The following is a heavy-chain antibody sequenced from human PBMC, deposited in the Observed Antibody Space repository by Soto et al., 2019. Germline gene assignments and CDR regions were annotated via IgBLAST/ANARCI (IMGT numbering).Heavy chain of an antibody. CDR1: GGSLSSYY. Sequence: SETLSVTCTVSGGSLSSYYWSWIRQPPGKGLEWIGYIYYSGSTNYNPSLKSRVTISVDTSKNQFSLKLSSVTAADTAVYYCARDKGLPMTGTVYYYGMDVWGQGTTVTVSS. V-gene: IGHV4-59*01. CDR3: ARDKGLPMTGTVYYYGMDV. CDR2: IYYSGST. D-gene: IGHD6-19*01. J-gene: IGHJ6*02.